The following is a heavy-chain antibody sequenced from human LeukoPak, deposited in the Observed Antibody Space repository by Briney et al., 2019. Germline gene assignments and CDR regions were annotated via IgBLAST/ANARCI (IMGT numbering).Heavy chain of an antibody. CDR3: AELGITMIGGV. CDR1: GFTFSNFA. Sequence: GGSLRLSCSASGFTFSNFAMSWVRQAPGKGLEWVSAVSSDGINTYYTDSLKGRFTISRDNSKNTVFLQMHSLTAEDTAVYYCAELGITMIGGVWGKGTTVTISS. V-gene: IGHV3-23*01. D-gene: IGHD3-10*02. J-gene: IGHJ6*04. CDR2: VSSDGINT.